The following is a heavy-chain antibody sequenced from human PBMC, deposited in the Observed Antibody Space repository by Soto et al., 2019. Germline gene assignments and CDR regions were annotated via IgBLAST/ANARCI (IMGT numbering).Heavy chain of an antibody. CDR3: ARHGPRSFIVVVPAAIGIMDV. CDR2: INHSGST. J-gene: IGHJ6*03. CDR1: GGSFSGYY. Sequence: SETLSLTCAVYGGSFSGYYWSWIRQPPGKGLEWIGEINHSGSTNYNPSLKSRVTISVDTSKNQFSLKLSSVTAADTAVYYCARHGPRSFIVVVPAAIGIMDVWGKGTTVTVSS. V-gene: IGHV4-34*01. D-gene: IGHD2-2*01.